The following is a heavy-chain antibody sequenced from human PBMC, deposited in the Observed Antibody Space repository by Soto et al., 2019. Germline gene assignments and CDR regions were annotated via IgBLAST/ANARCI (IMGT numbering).Heavy chain of an antibody. CDR2: ISGSGGST. D-gene: IGHD3-22*01. Sequence: EVQLLESGGGLVQPGGSLRLSCAASGFTFSSYAMSWVRQAPGKGLEWVSTISGSGGSTYYADSVKGRFTISRDNSKNTLYLQMNSLRAEDTAIYYCANPYDSSGSFWGQGTLVTVSS. J-gene: IGHJ4*02. CDR1: GFTFSSYA. V-gene: IGHV3-23*01. CDR3: ANPYDSSGSF.